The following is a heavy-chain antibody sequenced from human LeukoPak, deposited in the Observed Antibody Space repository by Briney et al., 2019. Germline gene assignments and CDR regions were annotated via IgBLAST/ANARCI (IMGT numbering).Heavy chain of an antibody. J-gene: IGHJ3*01. Sequence: SLKFSNAASGSFITYYLIAWVRHIGQRLLECIGIILPDGSATCYRPSLHSLATISVANTISTTFLQWNILKASDTAIYFCARPQTGAGDAFDLWGQGTLVTVSS. CDR1: GSFITYYL. CDR2: ILPDGSAT. CDR3: ARPQTGAGDAFDL. D-gene: IGHD3-10*01. V-gene: IGHV5-51*01.